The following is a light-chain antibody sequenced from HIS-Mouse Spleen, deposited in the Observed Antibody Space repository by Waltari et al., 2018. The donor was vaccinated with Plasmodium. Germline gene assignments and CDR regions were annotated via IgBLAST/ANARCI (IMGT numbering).Light chain of an antibody. CDR3: QQRSNWLT. CDR2: DAS. Sequence: EIVLTQSPAPLSLSPGEGATLPCRASQSVSSYLAWYQQKPGQAPRLLIYDASNRATGIPARFSGSGSGTDFTLTISSLEPEDFAVYYCQQRSNWLTFGGGTKVEIK. CDR1: QSVSSY. J-gene: IGKJ4*01. V-gene: IGKV3-11*01.